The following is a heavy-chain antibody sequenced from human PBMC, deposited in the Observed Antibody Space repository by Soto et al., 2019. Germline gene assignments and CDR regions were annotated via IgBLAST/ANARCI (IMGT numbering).Heavy chain of an antibody. CDR1: GDSISSDKW. Sequence: QVQLQESGPGLVKPSGTLSLTCAVSGDSISSDKWWSWVRQPPGKGLEWIGEIHHSGNSNYNPSRNSRVIISVDKSKNQFSLNLSSVTDADTAVDYCARGERQQQRDYWGQGTLVTVSS. D-gene: IGHD6-25*01. J-gene: IGHJ4*02. CDR3: ARGERQQQRDY. V-gene: IGHV4-4*02. CDR2: IHHSGNS.